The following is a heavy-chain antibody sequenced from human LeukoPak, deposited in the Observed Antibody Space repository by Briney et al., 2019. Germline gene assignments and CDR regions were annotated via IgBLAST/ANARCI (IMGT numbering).Heavy chain of an antibody. CDR1: GFTFSSYS. V-gene: IGHV3-21*01. CDR2: ISSSSSYI. CDR3: AREADSYGFDY. J-gene: IGHJ4*02. D-gene: IGHD5-18*01. Sequence: GGSLRLSCAASGFTFSSYSMNWVRQAPGKGLDWVSSISSSSSYIYYADSVKGRLTIYRDNAKNSLYLQMNSLRAEDTAVYYCAREADSYGFDYWGQGTLVSVSS.